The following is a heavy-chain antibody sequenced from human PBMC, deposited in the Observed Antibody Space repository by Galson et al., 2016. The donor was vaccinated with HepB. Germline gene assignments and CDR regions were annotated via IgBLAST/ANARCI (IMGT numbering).Heavy chain of an antibody. D-gene: IGHD3-3*01. J-gene: IGHJ5*02. CDR3: ARGTYYDSATRFDP. CDR1: GGTFNGYY. V-gene: IGHV4-34*01. Sequence: SETLSLTCAVFGGTFNGYYWPWIRQPPGKGLEWIGEINHSGNTNYNPPLKSRVNLSVDMSKKQFTLELTSVTVADTAIYYCARGTYYDSATRFDPWGQGTPVTVAS. CDR2: INHSGNT.